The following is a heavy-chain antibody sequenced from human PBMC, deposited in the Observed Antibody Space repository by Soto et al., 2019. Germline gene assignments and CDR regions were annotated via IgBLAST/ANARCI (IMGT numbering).Heavy chain of an antibody. CDR2: IRKDGSKT. CDR1: GFTFSSDW. J-gene: IGHJ3*02. V-gene: IGHV3-7*05. Sequence: EVRLVESGGGLVQPGGSLRLSCAASGFTFSSDWMTWVRQAPGKGREWVANIRKDGSKTSYLDSVRGRFTISRDNAQSSLYLQMDSLRAEDTALYYCARDVSPGTSSLYFEAFDIWGPGTMVIVSS. CDR3: ARDVSPGTSSLYFEAFDI. D-gene: IGHD6-13*01.